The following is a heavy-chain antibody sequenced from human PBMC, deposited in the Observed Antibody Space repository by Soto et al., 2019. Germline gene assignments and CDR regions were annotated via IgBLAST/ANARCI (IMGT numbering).Heavy chain of an antibody. CDR3: ARDGIGGTVFRGYLDY. D-gene: IGHD1-7*01. Sequence: SLRLSCAVPGGIFHGYGMHWVRQAPGKGLERVAIIRFDGSNEEYADSVKGRFTISRDNSKNTLYLQMNTLGAEDTAVYYCARDGIGGTVFRGYLDYWGRGTVVTVSS. J-gene: IGHJ4*01. CDR1: GGIFHGYG. CDR2: IRFDGSNE. V-gene: IGHV3-33*01.